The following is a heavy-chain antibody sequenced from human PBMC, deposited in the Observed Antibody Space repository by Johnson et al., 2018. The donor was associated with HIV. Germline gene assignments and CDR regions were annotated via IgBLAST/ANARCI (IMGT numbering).Heavy chain of an antibody. D-gene: IGHD6-6*01. Sequence: QVQLVESGGGVVQPGRSLRLSCAASGFTFSSYAMHWVRQAPGKGLEWVAVISYDGSNKYYADSVKGRFTISRDNSKNTLYLQMNSLRAEDTAGYYCAGDQSSRQAFDIWGQGTMVTVSS. CDR3: AGDQSSRQAFDI. V-gene: IGHV3-30*04. CDR2: ISYDGSNK. CDR1: GFTFSSYA. J-gene: IGHJ3*02.